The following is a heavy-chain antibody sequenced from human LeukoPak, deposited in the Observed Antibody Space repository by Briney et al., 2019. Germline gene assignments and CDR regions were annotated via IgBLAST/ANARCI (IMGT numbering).Heavy chain of an antibody. CDR2: INTDGSST. V-gene: IGHV3-74*01. Sequence: SGGSLRLSCAASGFTFSSYWMHWVRQAPGKGLVWVSRINTDGSSTSYADSVKGRFTISRDNAKNTLYLQMNSLRAEDTAVYYCAKKGYYDGSGYYMYYFDHWGQGTLVTVSS. J-gene: IGHJ4*02. D-gene: IGHD3-22*01. CDR3: AKKGYYDGSGYYMYYFDH. CDR1: GFTFSSYW.